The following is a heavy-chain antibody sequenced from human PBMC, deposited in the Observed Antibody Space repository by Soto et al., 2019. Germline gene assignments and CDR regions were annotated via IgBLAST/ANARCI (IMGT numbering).Heavy chain of an antibody. CDR2: ISSSSSYI. V-gene: IGHV3-21*01. CDR3: ARRLLIPAGSSSWPLYYYYGMDV. D-gene: IGHD6-13*01. J-gene: IGHJ6*02. CDR1: GFTFSSYS. Sequence: GGSLRLSCAASGFTFSSYSMNWVRQAPGKGLEWVSSISSSSSYIYYADSVKGRFTISRDNAKNSLYLQMNSLRAEDTAVYYCARRLLIPAGSSSWPLYYYYGMDVWGQGTTVTVSS.